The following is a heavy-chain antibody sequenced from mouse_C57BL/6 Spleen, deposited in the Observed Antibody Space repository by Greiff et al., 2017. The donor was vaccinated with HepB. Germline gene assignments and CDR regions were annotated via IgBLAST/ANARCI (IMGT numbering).Heavy chain of an antibody. D-gene: IGHD2-2*01. Sequence: VKLMESGPELVKPGASVKISCKASGYAFSSSWMNWVKQRPGKGLEWIGRIYPGDGDTNYNGKFKGKATLTADKSSSTAYMQLSSLTSEDSAVYFCARWFPMDYWGQGTSVTVSS. V-gene: IGHV1-82*01. J-gene: IGHJ4*01. CDR3: ARWFPMDY. CDR2: IYPGDGDT. CDR1: GYAFSSSW.